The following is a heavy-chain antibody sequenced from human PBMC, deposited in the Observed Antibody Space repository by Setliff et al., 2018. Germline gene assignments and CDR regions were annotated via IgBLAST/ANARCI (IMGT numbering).Heavy chain of an antibody. CDR1: GHSFSNYA. D-gene: IGHD3-10*01. CDR2: IFPKYGTA. V-gene: IGHV1-69*13. Sequence: SVKVSCKTSGHSFSNYALTWVRQVPGQGLEWMGRIFPKYGTANYAQEFQGKVSITADESTSTGYLELSSLQSEDTAVYYCARDWRHSGMSWANYFDYWGQGTVVTVSS. CDR3: ARDWRHSGMSWANYFDY. J-gene: IGHJ4*02.